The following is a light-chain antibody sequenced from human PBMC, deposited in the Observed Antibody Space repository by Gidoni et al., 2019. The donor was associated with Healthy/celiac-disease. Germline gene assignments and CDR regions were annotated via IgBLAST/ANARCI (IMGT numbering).Light chain of an antibody. CDR1: QDISNY. Sequence: DIQMTQSPSSLSASVGDRVTITCQASQDISNYLNWYQQKPGKAPKLLIYDASNLETGVPSRFSGSGSGTDFTFTISSLQPEDIATYYCQQYDTLLTFGGXTKVEIK. CDR2: DAS. V-gene: IGKV1-33*01. J-gene: IGKJ4*01. CDR3: QQYDTLLT.